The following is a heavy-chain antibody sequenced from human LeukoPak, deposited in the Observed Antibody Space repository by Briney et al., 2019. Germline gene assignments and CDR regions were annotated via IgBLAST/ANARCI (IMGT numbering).Heavy chain of an antibody. Sequence: PSETLSLTCTVSGGSISSGGYYWSWIRQHPGKGLEWIGYIYYSGSTYYNPSLKSRVTISVDTSKNQFSLKLSSVTAADTAVYYCARHVFISSGWSGDFDYWGQGTLVTVSS. CDR1: GGSISSGGYY. V-gene: IGHV4-31*03. J-gene: IGHJ4*02. CDR3: ARHVFISSGWSGDFDY. CDR2: IYYSGST. D-gene: IGHD6-19*01.